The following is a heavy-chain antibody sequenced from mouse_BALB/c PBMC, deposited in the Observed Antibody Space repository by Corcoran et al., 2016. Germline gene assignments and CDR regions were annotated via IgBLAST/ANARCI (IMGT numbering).Heavy chain of an antibody. D-gene: IGHD2-1*01. CDR3: ARGGYYGNPYAMDY. CDR1: GYAFTNYL. J-gene: IGHJ4*01. V-gene: IGHV1-54*01. Sequence: QVQLQQSGAELVRPGTSVKVSCKASGYAFTNYLIEWVKQRPGQGLEWIGVINPGSGGTNYNEKFKGKATLTADKSSSTAYMQLSSLTSDDSAVYFCARGGYYGNPYAMDYWGQGTSVTVSS. CDR2: INPGSGGT.